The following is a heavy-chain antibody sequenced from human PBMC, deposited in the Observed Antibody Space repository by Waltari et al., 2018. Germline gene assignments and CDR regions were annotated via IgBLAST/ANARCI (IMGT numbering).Heavy chain of an antibody. J-gene: IGHJ4*02. CDR2: ISSSSSTI. CDR1: GFTFSSYS. CDR3: ARDPGWGTTVTLGGLD. D-gene: IGHD4-17*01. V-gene: IGHV3-48*01. Sequence: EVQLVESGGGLVQPGGSLRLSCAASGFTFSSYSMNWVRQAPGKGLEWVSYISSSSSTIYYADSVKGRFTISRDNAKNSLYLQMNSLRAEDTAVYYCARDPGWGTTVTLGGLDWGQGTLVTVSS.